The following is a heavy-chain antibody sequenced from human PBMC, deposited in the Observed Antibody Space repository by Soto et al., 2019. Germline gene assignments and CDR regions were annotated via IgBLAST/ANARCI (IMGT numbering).Heavy chain of an antibody. J-gene: IGHJ5*02. D-gene: IGHD3-10*01. CDR3: ARVGYYYGSGSYVVDP. V-gene: IGHV1-18*04. CDR2: ISAYNGYT. Sequence: QVQLVQSGAEVKKPGASVKVSCKASGYTFTSHSIIWVRRAPGEGLEWVGWISAYNGYTNSAENFQGRVTMTTDASTNTAYMELRSLRSDDTAVYYCARVGYYYGSGSYVVDPWGQGTLVTVSS. CDR1: GYTFTSHS.